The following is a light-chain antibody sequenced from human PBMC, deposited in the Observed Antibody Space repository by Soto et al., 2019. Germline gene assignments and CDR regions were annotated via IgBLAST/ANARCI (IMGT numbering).Light chain of an antibody. CDR2: GAS. CDR1: QSVSSY. J-gene: IGKJ4*01. V-gene: IGKV3-20*01. CDR3: QQYGSGLG. Sequence: EIVLTQSPATLSLSPGERATLSCRASQSVSSYLAWYQQKPGQAPRLLIYGASSRATGIPDRFSGSGSGTDFTLTISRLEPEDFAVYYCQQYGSGLGFGGGTKVDIK.